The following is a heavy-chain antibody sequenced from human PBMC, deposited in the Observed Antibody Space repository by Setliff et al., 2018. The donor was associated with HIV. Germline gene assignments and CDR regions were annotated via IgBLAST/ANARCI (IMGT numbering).Heavy chain of an antibody. V-gene: IGHV3-48*01. J-gene: IGHJ6*03. Sequence: GGSLRLSCAVSGFSFRDYWMNWVRQAPGKGLEWVSDISSDSSTKYYADSVKGRFTISRDNSKNTLYLQMNSLRAEDTAVYYCAKDGGGWPPRYYYYMDVWGKGTTVTVSS. CDR3: AKDGGGWPPRYYYYMDV. D-gene: IGHD2-15*01. CDR2: ISSDSSTK. CDR1: GFSFRDYW.